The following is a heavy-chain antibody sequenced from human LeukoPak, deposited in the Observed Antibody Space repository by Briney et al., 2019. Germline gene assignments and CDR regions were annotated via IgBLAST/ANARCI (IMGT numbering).Heavy chain of an antibody. J-gene: IGHJ4*02. CDR2: IYHSGST. D-gene: IGHD5-24*01. CDR3: ARYRGTYGYYFDY. V-gene: IGHV4-30-2*01. CDR1: GGSISSGGYH. Sequence: SETLSLTCTVSGGSISSGGYHWSWIRQPPGKGLEWIGYIYHSGSTYYNPSLKSRVTISVDRSKNQFSLKLSSVTAADTAVYYCARYRGTYGYYFDYWGQGKLVIVSS.